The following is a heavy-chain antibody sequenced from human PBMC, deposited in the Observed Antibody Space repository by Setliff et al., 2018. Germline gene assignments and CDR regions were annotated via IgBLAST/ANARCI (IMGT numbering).Heavy chain of an antibody. CDR2: INPSGGST. D-gene: IGHD3-10*01. CDR3: ARGTDYHGSGSYWAKDV. Sequence: ASVKVSCKASGYTFTSYYMHWVRQAPGQGLEWMGIINPSGGSTSYAQKFQGRVTMTRDTSITTVYMDLSSLKSDDTAVYYCARGTDYHGSGSYWAKDVWGKGTTVTVSS. CDR1: GYTFTSYY. V-gene: IGHV1-46*01. J-gene: IGHJ6*04.